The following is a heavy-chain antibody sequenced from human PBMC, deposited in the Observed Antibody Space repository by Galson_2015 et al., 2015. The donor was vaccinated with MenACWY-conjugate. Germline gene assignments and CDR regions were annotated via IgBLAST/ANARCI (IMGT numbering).Heavy chain of an antibody. CDR1: GFTFSTYS. Sequence: SLRLSCAASGFTFSTYSMNWVRQAPGKGLQWVSYISSSSSTIYYADSVEGRFTISRDNAEKSLYLQMNSLRVEDTAVYYCARSGGSPTPWGYFGSWGQGTLVTVSS. CDR2: ISSSSSTI. J-gene: IGHJ4*02. CDR3: ARSGGSPTPWGYFGS. D-gene: IGHD1-26*01. V-gene: IGHV3-48*01.